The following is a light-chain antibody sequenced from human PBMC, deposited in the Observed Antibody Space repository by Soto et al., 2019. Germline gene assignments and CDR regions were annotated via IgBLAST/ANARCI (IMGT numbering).Light chain of an antibody. CDR2: DVS. CDR3: CSYTRSGTLI. V-gene: IGLV2-14*01. Sequence: QSALTQPASVSGSPGQSITISCVGTSSDIGDYNYVSWYQQHPGKVPQVIIYDVSNRRSGVSYRFSGTKSGNTASLTVSGLQAEDEADYYCCSYTRSGTLIFGTGTKVTVL. J-gene: IGLJ1*01. CDR1: SSDIGDYNY.